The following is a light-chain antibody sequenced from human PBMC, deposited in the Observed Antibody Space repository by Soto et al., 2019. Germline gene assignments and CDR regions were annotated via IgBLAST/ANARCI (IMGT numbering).Light chain of an antibody. J-gene: IGLJ3*02. CDR2: GNS. V-gene: IGLV1-40*01. Sequence: QSVVTQPPSVSGAPGQRVTISCTGSSSNIGAGHDVNWYQQLPGTAPKLLIYGNSNRPSGVPDRFSGSKSGTSASLAITGLQAEDEADYYCQSYDSSLSGGVFGGGTKLTVL. CDR1: SSNIGAGHD. CDR3: QSYDSSLSGGV.